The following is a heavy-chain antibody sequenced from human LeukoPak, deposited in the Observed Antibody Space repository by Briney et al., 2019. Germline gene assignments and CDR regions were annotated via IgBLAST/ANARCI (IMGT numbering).Heavy chain of an antibody. Sequence: PGRSLRLSCAASGFTFSYYPMHWVRQAPGKGLEWVAVISYDGINKYYADSVRGRFIISRDNSKNTLYLQMNSLRAEDTAVYYCARDGIVVVTATSLDYWGQGTLVTVSS. CDR1: GFTFSYYP. CDR3: ARDGIVVVTATSLDY. D-gene: IGHD2-21*02. J-gene: IGHJ4*02. V-gene: IGHV3-30*04. CDR2: ISYDGINK.